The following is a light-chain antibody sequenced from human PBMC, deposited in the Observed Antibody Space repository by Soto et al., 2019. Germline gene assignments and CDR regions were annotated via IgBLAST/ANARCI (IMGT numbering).Light chain of an antibody. CDR2: GAS. V-gene: IGKV3-20*01. CDR3: QQYGSLPQT. CDR1: QSVSNSH. J-gene: IGKJ2*01. Sequence: DIVLTQSTGTLSLSPGERATLSCRASQSVSNSHLAWYQQKPGQAPGLLIYGASSRATCIPDRFSGGGSGTDFTLTINRLEPEDFAVYYCQQYGSLPQTFGQGIKLEIK.